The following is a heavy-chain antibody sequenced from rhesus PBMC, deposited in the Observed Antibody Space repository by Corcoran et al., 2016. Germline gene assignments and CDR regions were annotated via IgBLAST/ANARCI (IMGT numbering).Heavy chain of an antibody. CDR2: IYLNDSK. CDR3: ARERQKYYGLDS. Sequence: QVTLKESGPALVKPTQTLTLTCTFSGFSISTTGTGVGWIRQPPGKALEWLANIYLNDSKYYSTSLKSRLTISKDTSKNQVVLTMTNMDPVDTATYYCARERQKYYGLDSWGQGVVVTVSS. CDR1: GFSISTTGTG. J-gene: IGHJ6*01. V-gene: IGHV2-95*01.